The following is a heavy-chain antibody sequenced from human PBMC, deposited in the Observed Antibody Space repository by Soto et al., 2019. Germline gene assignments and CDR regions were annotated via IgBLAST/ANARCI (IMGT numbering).Heavy chain of an antibody. J-gene: IGHJ4*02. V-gene: IGHV1-18*01. CDR3: ARAEQWLVQTGEYDY. CDR1: GYTFTSYG. CDR2: ISAYNGNT. Sequence: GASVKVSCKASGYTFTSYGISCVRQAPLQGLEWMGWISAYNGNTNYAQKLQGRVTMTTDTSTSTAYMELRSLRSDDTAVYYCARAEQWLVQTGEYDYWGQGTLVTVSS. D-gene: IGHD6-19*01.